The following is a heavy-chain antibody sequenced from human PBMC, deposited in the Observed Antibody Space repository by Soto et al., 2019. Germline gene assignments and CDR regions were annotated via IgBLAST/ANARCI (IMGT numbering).Heavy chain of an antibody. V-gene: IGHV3-11*06. J-gene: IGHJ4*02. CDR2: ISQTSTYT. Sequence: QAQLVESGGGLVRPGGSLRLSCAASGFTFSDYYLSWVRQAPRKGLEWLSYISQTSTYTTYADSVRGRFTISRDNAKNSLYLQINSLRVEDTAVYYCTTAERGNTGTRIWGQGTLVTVSS. CDR1: GFTFSDYY. CDR3: TTAERGNTGTRI. D-gene: IGHD1-1*01.